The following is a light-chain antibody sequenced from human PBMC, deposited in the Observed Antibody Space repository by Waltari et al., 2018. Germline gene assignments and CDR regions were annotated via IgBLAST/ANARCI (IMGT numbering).Light chain of an antibody. CDR2: DAS. Sequence: EIVLTQSPATLSLSPGERATLSCRASQSVASYLAWYKQKPGQAPRPLIYDASNRATGIPARFSGSGSGTDFTLTISSLEPEDFGLYYCQQRSNALTFGQGTKLEI. J-gene: IGKJ2*01. CDR1: QSVASY. CDR3: QQRSNALT. V-gene: IGKV3-11*01.